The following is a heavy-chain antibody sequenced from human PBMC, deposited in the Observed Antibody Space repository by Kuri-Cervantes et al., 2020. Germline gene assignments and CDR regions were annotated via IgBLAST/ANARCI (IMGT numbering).Heavy chain of an antibody. CDR3: ARDQVPYSGYDSPFDY. CDR1: GFTFSSYG. J-gene: IGHJ4*02. Sequence: GESLKISCAASGFTFSSYGMHWVRQAPGKGLEWVAVISYDGSNKYYADSVKGRFTISRDNAKNSLYLQMNSLGAEDTAVYYCARDQVPYSGYDSPFDYWGQGTLVTVSS. V-gene: IGHV3-30*03. D-gene: IGHD5-12*01. CDR2: ISYDGSNK.